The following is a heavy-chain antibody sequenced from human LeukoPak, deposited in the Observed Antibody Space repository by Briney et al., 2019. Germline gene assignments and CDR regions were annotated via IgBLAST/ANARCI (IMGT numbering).Heavy chain of an antibody. D-gene: IGHD3-9*01. Sequence: PSETLSLTCTVSGGSISSYYWSWIRQPPGKGLEWMGYIYYSGSTNYNPSLKSRVTISVDTSKNQFSLKLSSVTAADTAVYYCARGRVLRYFDWLPPLDPWGQGTLVTVSS. V-gene: IGHV4-59*01. J-gene: IGHJ5*02. CDR2: IYYSGST. CDR3: ARGRVLRYFDWLPPLDP. CDR1: GGSISSYY.